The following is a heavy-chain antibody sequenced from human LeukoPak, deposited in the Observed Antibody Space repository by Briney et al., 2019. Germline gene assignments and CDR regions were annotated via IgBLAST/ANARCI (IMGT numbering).Heavy chain of an antibody. V-gene: IGHV3-23*01. D-gene: IGHD6-13*01. Sequence: GGSLRLSCAASGFTFIIYEMNWVRQAPGKGLEWVSAISGSGGSTYYADSVKGRFTISRDNSKNTLYLQMNSLRAEDTAVYYCAKEPSPAAGTGYYFDYWGQGTLVTVSS. CDR3: AKEPSPAAGTGYYFDY. J-gene: IGHJ4*02. CDR1: GFTFIIYE. CDR2: ISGSGGST.